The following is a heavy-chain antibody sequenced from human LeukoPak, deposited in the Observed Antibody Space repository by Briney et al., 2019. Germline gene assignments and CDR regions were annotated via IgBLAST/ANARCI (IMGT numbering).Heavy chain of an antibody. CDR1: GFTFSSYA. Sequence: GGSLRLFCAASGFTFSSYAMSWVRQAPGKGLEWVSAISGSGGSTYYADSVKGRFTISRDNSKNTLYLQMNSLRAEDTAVYYCVSVGPDSSGWYFDYWGQGTLVTVSS. J-gene: IGHJ4*02. V-gene: IGHV3-23*01. CDR2: ISGSGGST. D-gene: IGHD6-19*01. CDR3: VSVGPDSSGWYFDY.